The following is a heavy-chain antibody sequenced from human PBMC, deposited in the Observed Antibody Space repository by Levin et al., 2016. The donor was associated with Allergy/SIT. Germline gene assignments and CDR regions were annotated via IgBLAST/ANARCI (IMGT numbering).Heavy chain of an antibody. J-gene: IGHJ4*02. D-gene: IGHD6-6*01. CDR2: IYYSGST. CDR1: GGSFSGYY. CDR3: ARTYSSFGIFDY. Sequence: SETLSLTCAVYGGSFSGYYWSWIRQPPGKGLEWIGSIYYSGSTYYNPSLKSRVTISVDTSKNQFSLKLSSVTAADTAVYYCARTYSSFGIFDYWGQGTLVTVSS. V-gene: IGHV4-34*01.